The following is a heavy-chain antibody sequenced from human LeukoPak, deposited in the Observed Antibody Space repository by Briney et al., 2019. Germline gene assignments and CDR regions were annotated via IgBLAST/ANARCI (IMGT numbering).Heavy chain of an antibody. J-gene: IGHJ4*02. V-gene: IGHV3-30*02. CDR1: GFTFSSYG. CDR2: IRYDGSNK. CDR3: AKDRVLRYFDWLFDLDY. Sequence: GGSLRLSCAASGFTFSSYGMHWVRQAPGKGLEWVAFIRYDGSNKYYADSVKGRFTISRDNSTNTLYLQMNSLRAEDAAVYYCAKDRVLRYFDWLFDLDYWGQGTLVTVSS. D-gene: IGHD3-9*01.